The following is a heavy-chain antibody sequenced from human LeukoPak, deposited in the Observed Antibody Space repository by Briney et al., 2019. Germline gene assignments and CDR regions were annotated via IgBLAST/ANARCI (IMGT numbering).Heavy chain of an antibody. CDR3: ASAEITGDFAW. Sequence: GGSLTLSCAPSGLTLSSNYMSWVRQAPGTGLEWVSVIYSGANTDYADPVKSRFTISRDNSKNTLYLQMNSLRAEDTAVYYCASAEITGDFAWWGQEPWSPSPQ. CDR2: IYSGANT. V-gene: IGHV3-53*01. CDR1: GLTLSSNY. J-gene: IGHJ4*02. D-gene: IGHD7-27*01.